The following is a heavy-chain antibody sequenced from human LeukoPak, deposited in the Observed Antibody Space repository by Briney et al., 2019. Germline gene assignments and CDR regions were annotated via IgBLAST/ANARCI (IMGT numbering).Heavy chain of an antibody. CDR2: TYTSGST. D-gene: IGHD3-3*01. CDR3: ARDSITIFGVVDNWFDP. J-gene: IGHJ5*02. CDR1: GGSISSYY. Sequence: SETLSLTCTVSGGSISSYYWSWIRQPAGKGLEWIGRTYTSGSTNYNPSLKSRVTMSVDTSKNQFSLKLSSVTAADTAVYYCARDSITIFGVVDNWFDPWGQGTLVTVSS. V-gene: IGHV4-4*07.